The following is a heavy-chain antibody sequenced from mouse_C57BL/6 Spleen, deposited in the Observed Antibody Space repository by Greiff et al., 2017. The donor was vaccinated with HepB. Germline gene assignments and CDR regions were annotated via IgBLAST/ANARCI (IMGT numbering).Heavy chain of an antibody. V-gene: IGHV1-61*01. CDR2: IYPSDSET. CDR3: ARGGYGNYVDY. CDR1: GYTFTSYW. J-gene: IGHJ2*01. Sequence: VQLQQPGAELVRPGSSVKLSCKASGYTFTSYWMDWVKQRPGQGLEWIGNIYPSDSETHYNQKFKDKATLTVDKSSSTAYMQLSSLTSEDSAVYYCARGGYGNYVDYWGQGTTLTVSS. D-gene: IGHD2-10*02.